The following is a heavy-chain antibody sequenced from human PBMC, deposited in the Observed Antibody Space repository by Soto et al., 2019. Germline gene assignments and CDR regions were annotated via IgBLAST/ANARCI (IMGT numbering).Heavy chain of an antibody. V-gene: IGHV1-69*13. CDR1: GGTFSSYA. D-gene: IGHD3-22*01. CDR3: ARDLHSTMIANAEMAFDI. CDR2: IIPIFGTA. Sequence: SVKVSCKASGGTFSSYAISWVRQAPGQGLEWMGGIIPIFGTANYAQKFQGRVTITADESTSTAYMELSSLRSEDTAVYYCARDLHSTMIANAEMAFDIWGQGTMVTVSS. J-gene: IGHJ3*02.